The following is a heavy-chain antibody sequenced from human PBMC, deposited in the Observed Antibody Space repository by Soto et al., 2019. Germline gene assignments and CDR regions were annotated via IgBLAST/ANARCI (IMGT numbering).Heavy chain of an antibody. CDR3: ARESHFYYDSSGHMTDLDY. V-gene: IGHV6-1*01. Sequence: PSQTLSLTCAISGDSVSSNSAAWNWIRQSPSRGLEWLGRTYYRSKWYNDYAVSVKSRITINPDTSKNQFSLQLNSVTPEDTAVYYCARESHFYYDSSGHMTDLDYWGQGTLVTVSS. D-gene: IGHD3-22*01. CDR2: TYYRSKWYN. J-gene: IGHJ4*02. CDR1: GDSVSSNSAA.